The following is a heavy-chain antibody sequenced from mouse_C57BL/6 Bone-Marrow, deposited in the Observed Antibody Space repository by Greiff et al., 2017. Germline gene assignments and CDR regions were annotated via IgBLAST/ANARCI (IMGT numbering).Heavy chain of an antibody. J-gene: IGHJ3*01. Sequence: QVQLQQSGAELVKPGASVKLSCKASGYTFTSYGMQWVKQRPGQGLEWIGEIGPCDSYTNYNQKFKGKATLTVDTSSSTAYMQRSRLTSEDSAVYYCAREGRAYWGQGTLVTVSA. CDR2: IGPCDSYT. CDR3: AREGRAY. D-gene: IGHD3-3*01. V-gene: IGHV1-50*01. CDR1: GYTFTSYG.